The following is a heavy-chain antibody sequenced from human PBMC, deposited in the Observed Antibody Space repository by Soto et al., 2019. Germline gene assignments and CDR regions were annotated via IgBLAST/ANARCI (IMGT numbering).Heavy chain of an antibody. Sequence: QVQLVQSGAEVKKPGASVKVSCKASGYTFTSYGISWVRQAPGQGLEWMGWISAYNGNTNYAQKLQGRGTMTTDTSTSTAYMELRSLRSDDTAVYYCAREGRVSGARILYPNRPTDYWGQGTLVTVSS. V-gene: IGHV1-18*01. CDR2: ISAYNGNT. D-gene: IGHD2-8*01. CDR3: AREGRVSGARILYPNRPTDY. J-gene: IGHJ4*02. CDR1: GYTFTSYG.